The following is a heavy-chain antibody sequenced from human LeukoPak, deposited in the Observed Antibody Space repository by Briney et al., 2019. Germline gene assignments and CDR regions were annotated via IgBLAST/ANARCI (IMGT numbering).Heavy chain of an antibody. V-gene: IGHV3-30-3*01. CDR3: ARRYDGFDY. CDR2: ISYDGSNK. D-gene: IGHD1-1*01. CDR1: GFTFSSYA. J-gene: IGHJ4*02. Sequence: PGRSLRLSCAASGFTFSSYAVHWVRQAPGRGLEWVAVISYDGSNKYYADSVKGRLSISRDNSKSTLYLQMNSLRAEDTAVYYCARRYDGFDYWGQGTLVTVSS.